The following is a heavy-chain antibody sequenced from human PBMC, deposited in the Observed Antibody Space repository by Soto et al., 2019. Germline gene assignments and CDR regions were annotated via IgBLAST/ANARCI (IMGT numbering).Heavy chain of an antibody. Sequence: ASVKVSCKASGYTCTTYDIDWVRQATGQGLEWMGWMNPNSANTGYAQKFQGRVTMTSPTSISTAYMDMTSLRSEDTAVYYCARKYSSSSYYSGMDVWGEGVTVT. CDR1: GYTCTTYD. D-gene: IGHD5-12*01. CDR2: MNPNSANT. V-gene: IGHV1-8*01. J-gene: IGHJ6*01. CDR3: ARKYSSSSYYSGMDV.